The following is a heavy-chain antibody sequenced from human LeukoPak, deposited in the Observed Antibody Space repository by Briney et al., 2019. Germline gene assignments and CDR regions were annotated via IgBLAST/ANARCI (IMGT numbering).Heavy chain of an antibody. CDR1: GYTFTGSY. CDR2: INPNSGGT. D-gene: IGHD2-8*01. Sequence: ASLKVSCKASGYTFTGSYIHWMRQAPGQGLEWMGWINPNSGGTKYAQNFQGRLTVTRDTSTSTAYMELSGLRADDTAVYYCARVAYRTKGVCINFDLWGQGTLATVSS. V-gene: IGHV1-2*02. J-gene: IGHJ4*02. CDR3: ARVAYRTKGVCINFDL.